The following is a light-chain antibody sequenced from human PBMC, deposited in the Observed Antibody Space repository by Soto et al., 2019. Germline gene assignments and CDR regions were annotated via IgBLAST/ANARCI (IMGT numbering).Light chain of an antibody. CDR2: EVS. CDR1: SSDVGGYNY. V-gene: IGLV2-8*01. J-gene: IGLJ1*01. CDR3: SSYAGSPSYV. Sequence: QSALTQPASVSGSPGQSITISCTGTSSDVGGYNYVSWYQQHPGKAPKLMIYEVSKRPSGVPDRFSGSKSGNTASLTVSGLQAEDEADYYCSSYAGSPSYVFGTGTKVTVL.